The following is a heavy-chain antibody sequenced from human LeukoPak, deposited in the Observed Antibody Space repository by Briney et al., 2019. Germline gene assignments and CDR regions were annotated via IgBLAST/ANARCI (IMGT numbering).Heavy chain of an antibody. CDR1: GFSFSDYH. J-gene: IGHJ4*02. D-gene: IGHD6-19*01. CDR2: ISPGGDSI. Sequence: GGSLTLSCAASGFSFSDYHMNWIRQAPGKGLEWVSYISPGGDSIYFADSVKGRFTLSRDITKNSLSLQMNSLTAEDTAVYYCATGRDITVAGPGGYFDYWGQGTLVTVSS. V-gene: IGHV3-11*01. CDR3: ATGRDITVAGPGGYFDY.